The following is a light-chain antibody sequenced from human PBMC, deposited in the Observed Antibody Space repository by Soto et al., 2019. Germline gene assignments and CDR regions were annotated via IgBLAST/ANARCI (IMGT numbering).Light chain of an antibody. V-gene: IGKV3-15*01. CDR2: DAS. CDR1: QSVTTR. Sequence: EIVMTQSPATLSVSPGEGATLSCRAGQSVTTRLAWYQRKPGQGPRLLIYDASTRATGIAARISGSGSGTEFTLTISSLQSEDFASYYCQQYNNWPWTFGQGTKVEIK. J-gene: IGKJ1*01. CDR3: QQYNNWPWT.